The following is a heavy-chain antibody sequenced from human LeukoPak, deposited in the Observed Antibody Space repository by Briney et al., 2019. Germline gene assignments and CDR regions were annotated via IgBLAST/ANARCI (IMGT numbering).Heavy chain of an antibody. CDR1: GGSLSSFA. D-gene: IGHD2-8*01. Sequence: GSSVKVSCKASGGSLSSFALNWVRQTPGQGLEWMGGIIPIFGSTNYAQKFQVRVTITADESTNTAYMELSSLRSEDTGVYYCARVMGVAGKGGFFLYGGQGPLVTVSS. CDR3: ARVMGVAGKGGFFLY. CDR2: IIPIFGST. V-gene: IGHV1-69*01. J-gene: IGHJ1*01.